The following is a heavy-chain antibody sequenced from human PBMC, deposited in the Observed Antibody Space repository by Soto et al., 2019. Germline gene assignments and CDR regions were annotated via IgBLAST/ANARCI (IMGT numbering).Heavy chain of an antibody. CDR1: GFTFGSYG. V-gene: IGHV3-23*01. Sequence: PGGSLRLSCVASGFTFGSYGMSWVRQAPGQGLQWVSSMTGTSGLTYYADSAKGRFTISRDKSKNTLYLEMNSLRAEDTAVYYSAEDWRGASGCSRFDFWGQGTLVTVS. CDR2: MTGTSGLT. CDR3: AEDWRGASGCSRFDF. D-gene: IGHD6-19*01. J-gene: IGHJ4*02.